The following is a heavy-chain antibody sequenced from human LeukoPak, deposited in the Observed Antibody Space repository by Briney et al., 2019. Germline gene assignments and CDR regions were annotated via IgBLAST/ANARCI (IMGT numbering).Heavy chain of an antibody. CDR1: GFNLSSYP. V-gene: IGHV3-30-3*01. CDR3: ARGGHIVVVTSGVLAGYFQH. Sequence: PAGSLRLSCAAPGFNLSSYPMHCVRQAPAKGAAWVAIISYDGTKEYYGDSVKGRFTISRYNSKNTVYLQMNSLRAEDTAVYFCARGGHIVVVTSGVLAGYFQHWGQGTLVTVSS. J-gene: IGHJ1*01. D-gene: IGHD2-21*02. CDR2: ISYDGTKE.